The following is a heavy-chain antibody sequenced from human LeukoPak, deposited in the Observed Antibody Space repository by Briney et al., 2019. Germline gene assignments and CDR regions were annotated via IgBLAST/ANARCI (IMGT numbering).Heavy chain of an antibody. D-gene: IGHD3-10*01. J-gene: IGHJ3*02. V-gene: IGHV4-39*01. CDR2: IYYSGST. CDR1: GGSSSSSSYY. Sequence: SETLSLTCTVSGGSSSSSSYYWGWIRQPPGKGLEWIGSIYYSGSTYYNPSLKSRVTISVDTSKNQFSLKLTSVTAADTAVYYCARHGGLVRGEGRDAFDIWGQGTMVTVSS. CDR3: ARHGGLVRGEGRDAFDI.